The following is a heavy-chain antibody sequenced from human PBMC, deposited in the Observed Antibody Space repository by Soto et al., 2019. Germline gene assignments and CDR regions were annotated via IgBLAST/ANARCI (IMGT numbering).Heavy chain of an antibody. CDR3: ARLEYCSSSSDYHYRMSV. D-gene: IGHD6-6*01. CDR1: GYSFTSYW. Sequence: GESLKISWKGSGYSFTSYWISGGRQMPGKGLEWMGRIDPSDSYTNYSPSFQGHVTISADKSISTAYLQWRSLKASDTAMFYCARLEYCSSSSDYHYRMSVRGQRTTVTGSS. V-gene: IGHV5-10-1*01. CDR2: IDPSDSYT. J-gene: IGHJ6*02.